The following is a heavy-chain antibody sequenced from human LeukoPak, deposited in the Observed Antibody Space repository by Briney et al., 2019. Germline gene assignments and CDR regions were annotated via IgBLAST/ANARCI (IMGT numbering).Heavy chain of an antibody. D-gene: IGHD3-9*01. CDR3: VRDHDWAFDL. CDR2: IRRESEFI. CDR1: GFSISSFP. Sequence: GGSLRLSCADSGFSISSFPFNWVRQAPGKGLEWIAHIRRESEFISYADSVKGRFTISGDNGKKTLYLQMSSLRDEDTAVYFCVRDHDWAFDLWGQGTMVTVSS. J-gene: IGHJ3*01. V-gene: IGHV3-48*02.